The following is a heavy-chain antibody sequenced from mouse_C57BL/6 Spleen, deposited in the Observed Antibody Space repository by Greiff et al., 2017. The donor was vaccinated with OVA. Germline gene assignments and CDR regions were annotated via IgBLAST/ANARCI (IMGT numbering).Heavy chain of an antibody. CDR3: ACLLGPWAMDY. J-gene: IGHJ4*01. CDR1: GYTFTDYN. Sequence: VQLQQSGPELVKPGASVKLPCKASGYTFTDYNMDWVKQSHGKSLEWIGDINPNNGGTIYNQKFKGKATVTVDKSSSTAYMELRSLTSEDTAVYYCACLLGPWAMDYWGQGTSVTVSS. CDR2: INPNNGGT. V-gene: IGHV1-18*01. D-gene: IGHD4-1*01.